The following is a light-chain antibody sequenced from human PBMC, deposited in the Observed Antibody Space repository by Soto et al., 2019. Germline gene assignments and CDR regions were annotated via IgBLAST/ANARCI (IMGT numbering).Light chain of an antibody. CDR1: QSVSSY. V-gene: IGKV3-11*01. CDR2: DAS. CDR3: QQYHNWPIT. J-gene: IGKJ5*01. Sequence: EIVLTPSPATLSLSPGERATLSCRASQSVSSYLAWYQQKPGQAPRLLIYDASNRATGIPARFSGSGSGTEFTLTISSLQPDDFATYYCQQYHNWPITFGQGTRLEIK.